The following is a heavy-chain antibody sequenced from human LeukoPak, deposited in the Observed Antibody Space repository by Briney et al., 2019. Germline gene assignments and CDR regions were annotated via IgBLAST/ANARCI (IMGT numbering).Heavy chain of an antibody. J-gene: IGHJ4*02. CDR2: INPSGGST. Sequence: GASVKVSCKASGYTFTGYYMHWVRQAPGQGLEWMGIINPSGGSTSYAQKFQGRVTMTRDTSTSTVYMELSSLRSEDTAVYYCARTREWELFDYWGQGTLVTVSS. CDR1: GYTFTGYY. V-gene: IGHV1-46*01. D-gene: IGHD1-26*01. CDR3: ARTREWELFDY.